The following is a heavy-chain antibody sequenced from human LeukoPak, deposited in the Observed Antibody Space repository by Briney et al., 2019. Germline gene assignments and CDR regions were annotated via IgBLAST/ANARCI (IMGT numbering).Heavy chain of an antibody. CDR1: GFTFSDYY. V-gene: IGHV3-11*01. D-gene: IGHD2-15*01. Sequence: GGSLRLSCAASGFTFSDYYMSWIRQAPGKGLEWVSYISSSGSTIYYADSVKGRFTISRDNAKNSLHLQMNSLRAEDTAVYYCARASGVAATSFDYWGQGTLVTVSS. CDR3: ARASGVAATSFDY. CDR2: ISSSGSTI. J-gene: IGHJ4*02.